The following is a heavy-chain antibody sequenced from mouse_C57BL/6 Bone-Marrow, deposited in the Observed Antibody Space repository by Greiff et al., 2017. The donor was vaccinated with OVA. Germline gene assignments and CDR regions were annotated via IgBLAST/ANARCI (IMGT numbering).Heavy chain of an antibody. V-gene: IGHV5-4*03. Sequence: EVMLVESGGGLVKPGGSLKLSCAASGFTFSSYAMSWVRQTPEKRLEWVATISDGGSYTYYPDNVKGRFTISRDNAKNNLYLQMSHLKSEDTAMYYCARNYYGSSYAGDYYAMDYWGQGTSVTVSS. CDR1: GFTFSSYA. D-gene: IGHD1-1*01. CDR2: ISDGGSYT. CDR3: ARNYYGSSYAGDYYAMDY. J-gene: IGHJ4*01.